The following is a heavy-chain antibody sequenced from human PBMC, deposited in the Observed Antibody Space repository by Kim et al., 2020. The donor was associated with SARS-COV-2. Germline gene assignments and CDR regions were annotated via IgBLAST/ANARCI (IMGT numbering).Heavy chain of an antibody. CDR2: ISYDGSNK. CDR1: GFTFSSYG. J-gene: IGHJ5*01. V-gene: IGHV3-30*18. D-gene: IGHD2-2*02. Sequence: GGSLRLSCAASGFTFSSYGMHWVRQAPGKGLEWVAVISYDGSNKYYADSVKGRFTISRDNSKNTLYLQMNSLRAEDTALYYCAKILSAIFPTPTFDYWG. CDR3: AKILSAIFPTPTFDY.